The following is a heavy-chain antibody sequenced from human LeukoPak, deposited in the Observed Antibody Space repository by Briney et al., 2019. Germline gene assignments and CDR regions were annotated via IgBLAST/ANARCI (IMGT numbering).Heavy chain of an antibody. CDR1: GFTFSSYS. J-gene: IGHJ6*03. D-gene: IGHD2-15*01. V-gene: IGHV3-48*04. Sequence: GGSLRLSWAASGFTFSSYSMNWVRQAPGKGLEWLSYISGSSSTIYYAESVKGRFTISRDNAKNSQYLQMNSLRAEDTAVYYCARESLGYCSGSTCYYFYMDFWGKGTTVTVSS. CDR2: ISGSSSTI. CDR3: ARESLGYCSGSTCYYFYMDF.